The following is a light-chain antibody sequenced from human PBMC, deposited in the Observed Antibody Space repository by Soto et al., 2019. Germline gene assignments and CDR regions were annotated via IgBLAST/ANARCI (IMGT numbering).Light chain of an antibody. J-gene: IGLJ1*01. CDR1: SSDVGGYNY. Sequence: SVLTQPASVSGSPGQSITISCTGTSSDVGGYNYVSWYQQHPGKAPKLMIYEVSNRPSGVSNSFSGSKSGNTASLTISGLQAEDEADYYCSSYTSSSLYVFGNGPKVTVL. V-gene: IGLV2-14*01. CDR2: EVS. CDR3: SSYTSSSLYV.